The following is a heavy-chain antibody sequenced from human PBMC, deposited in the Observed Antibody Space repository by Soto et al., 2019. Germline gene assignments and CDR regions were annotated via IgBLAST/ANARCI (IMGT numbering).Heavy chain of an antibody. Sequence: SVKVSCKASGFTFSESALQWVRQARGQRLEWIGWIVVGSGNTNYAQEFQERVTITRDMSTSTAYMELSSLRSEDTAVYYCAAYSSRWTGFEYWGQGTQVTVSS. D-gene: IGHD6-13*01. CDR1: GFTFSESA. J-gene: IGHJ4*02. V-gene: IGHV1-58*01. CDR2: IVVGSGNT. CDR3: AAYSSRWTGFEY.